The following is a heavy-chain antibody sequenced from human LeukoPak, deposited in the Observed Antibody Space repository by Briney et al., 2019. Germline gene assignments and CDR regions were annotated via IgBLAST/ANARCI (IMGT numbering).Heavy chain of an antibody. Sequence: GDSVKVSCKASGYTFTAYYMHWVRQAPGQGLEWMGWINPHSGGTNYAQNFQGRVTMTRDTSINTAYMELNRLTSDDTALYYCARVSGSTWYFDYWGQGTLVTVSS. D-gene: IGHD6-13*01. CDR3: ARVSGSTWYFDY. CDR2: INPHSGGT. V-gene: IGHV1-2*02. J-gene: IGHJ4*02. CDR1: GYTFTAYY.